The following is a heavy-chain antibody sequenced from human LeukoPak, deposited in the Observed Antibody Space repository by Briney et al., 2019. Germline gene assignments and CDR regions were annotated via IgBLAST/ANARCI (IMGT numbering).Heavy chain of an antibody. J-gene: IGHJ4*02. D-gene: IGHD3-22*01. CDR2: IWYDGSNK. CDR1: GFTFSSYG. CDR3: ARSSSGYRFFDY. Sequence: PGGSLRLSCAASGFTFSSYGMHWVRQAPGKGLEWVAVIWYDGSNKYYADSVKGRFTISRDNAKNSLYVQMNSLRDEDTAVYYCARSSSGYRFFDYWGQGALVTVSS. V-gene: IGHV3-33*01.